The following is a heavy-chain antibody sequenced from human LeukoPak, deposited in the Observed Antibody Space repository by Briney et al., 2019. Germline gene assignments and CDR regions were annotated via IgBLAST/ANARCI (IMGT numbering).Heavy chain of an antibody. CDR2: ISSSGSTI. CDR1: GFTFSDYY. D-gene: IGHD3-22*01. V-gene: IGHV3-11*01. Sequence: GGSLRLSCAASGFTFSDYYMSWIRQAPGKGLEWVSYISSSGSTIYYADSVKGRFTISRDNAKNSLYLQMNSLRAEDTAVCYCARENYYDSSGYYPLYYYYYGMDVWGQGTTVTVSS. CDR3: ARENYYDSSGYYPLYYYYYGMDV. J-gene: IGHJ6*02.